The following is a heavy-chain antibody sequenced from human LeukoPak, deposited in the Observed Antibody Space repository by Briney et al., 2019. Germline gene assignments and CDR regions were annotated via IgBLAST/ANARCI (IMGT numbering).Heavy chain of an antibody. D-gene: IGHD3-22*01. CDR2: IYHSGNT. CDR1: GYSISSGYY. CDR3: ARETYYYDSSVYTDNYNYFDP. V-gene: IGHV4-38-2*02. Sequence: SETLSLTCAVSGYSISSGYYWGWIRQPPGKGLEWIGTIYHSGNTYYNPSLRSRVTISVDTSKNQFSLRLSSVTAADTAVYYCARETYYYDSSVYTDNYNYFDPWGQGTLVTVSS. J-gene: IGHJ5*02.